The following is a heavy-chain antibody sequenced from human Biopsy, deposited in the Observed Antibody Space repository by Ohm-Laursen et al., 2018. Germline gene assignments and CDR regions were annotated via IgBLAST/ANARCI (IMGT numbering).Heavy chain of an antibody. J-gene: IGHJ4*02. D-gene: IGHD2-21*01. CDR3: ARGEGVID. V-gene: IGHV1-46*01. CDR1: GYTFSNYY. CDR2: INPASGST. Sequence: SVKVSCKTSGYTFSNYYLHWVRQAPGQAFEWMGLINPASGSTNLAQKFQGRVTMTRDTSTSTVYMQLSSLKSEDTAVYFCARGEGVIDWGQGTLVAVSS.